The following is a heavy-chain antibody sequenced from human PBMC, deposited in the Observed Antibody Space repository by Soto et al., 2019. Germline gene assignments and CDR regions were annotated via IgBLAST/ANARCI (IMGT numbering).Heavy chain of an antibody. V-gene: IGHV3-23*01. CDR3: AKALWFGESSHYFDY. Sequence: EVQLLESGGGLVQVGGSLRLSCVGSGFGFDSYAMSWVRQAPGKGLEWVSGIGSSGGAIAYADSVRGRFTISRDNSRNALYLHRNSLRAGDTAVYYCAKALWFGESSHYFDYWGQGTLVTVSS. D-gene: IGHD3-10*01. J-gene: IGHJ4*02. CDR2: IGSSGGAI. CDR1: GFGFDSYA.